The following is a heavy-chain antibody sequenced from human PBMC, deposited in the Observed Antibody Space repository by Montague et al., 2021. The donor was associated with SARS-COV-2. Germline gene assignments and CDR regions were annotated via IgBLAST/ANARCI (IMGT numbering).Heavy chain of an antibody. CDR2: ISSSGATI. J-gene: IGHJ4*02. V-gene: IGHV3-48*03. Sequence: SLRLSCAASGFDFFNFDMAWVRQAPGRRLEWISDISSSGATILYADSLKGRFTISRDNIQKSLYLQMNSLRAEDTAVYYCATNKYCTLHDCLHGRHYFDHWGQRTLVTVSS. CDR1: GFDFFNFD. CDR3: ATNKYCTLHDCLHGRHYFDH. D-gene: IGHD2-8*01.